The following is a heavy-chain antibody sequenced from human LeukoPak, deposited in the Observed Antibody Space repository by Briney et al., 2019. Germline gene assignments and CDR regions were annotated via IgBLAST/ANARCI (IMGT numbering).Heavy chain of an antibody. V-gene: IGHV4-34*01. CDR2: INRSGST. Sequence: SETLSLTCAVYGGSFSGYYWSWIRQPPGKGLEWIWEINRSGSTNYNPSLKSRVTISVDTSKNKFSLKLSSVTAADTAVYYCARRKALRYFLPRTYDAFDIWGQGTMVTVSS. D-gene: IGHD3-9*01. J-gene: IGHJ3*02. CDR3: ARRKALRYFLPRTYDAFDI. CDR1: GGSFSGYY.